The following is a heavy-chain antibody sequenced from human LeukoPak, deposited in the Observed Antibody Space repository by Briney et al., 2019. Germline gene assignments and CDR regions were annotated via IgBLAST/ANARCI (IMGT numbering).Heavy chain of an antibody. Sequence: SETLSLTCAFYGGSFRGFYWNWIRQPPGKGLEWIGEKNHSGRSNYNPSLKSRVTISVDTSKKQFSLKLNSVTAADTAVYYCARGGGPCSNGECPPWFDPWGQGILVTVSS. CDR2: KNHSGRS. V-gene: IGHV4-34*01. CDR3: ARGGGPCSNGECPPWFDP. J-gene: IGHJ5*02. D-gene: IGHD2-8*01. CDR1: GGSFRGFY.